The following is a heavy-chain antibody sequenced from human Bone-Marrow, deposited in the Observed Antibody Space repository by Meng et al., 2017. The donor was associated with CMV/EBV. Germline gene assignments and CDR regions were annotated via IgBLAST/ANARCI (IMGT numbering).Heavy chain of an antibody. CDR2: IIPIFGTA. J-gene: IGHJ4*02. Sequence: SVKVSCKASGGTFSSYAISWVRQAPGQGLEWMGGIIPIFGTANYAQKFQGRVTITTDESTSTAYMELSSLRSEDTAVYYCAREGQYYYDSSGSFYYWGQGTLVTVSS. CDR3: AREGQYYYDSSGSFYY. CDR1: GGTFSSYA. D-gene: IGHD3-22*01. V-gene: IGHV1-69*05.